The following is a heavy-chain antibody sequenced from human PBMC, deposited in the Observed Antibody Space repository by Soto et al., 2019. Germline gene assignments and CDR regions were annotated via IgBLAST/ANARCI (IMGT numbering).Heavy chain of an antibody. V-gene: IGHV1-18*01. D-gene: IGHD2-2*01. J-gene: IGHJ5*02. CDR1: GYTFTNYG. CDR3: ARVPAYITRWSSDPGFDP. CDR2: INPYNGNT. Sequence: QVLLVQSGAAVKTPGASVKISCQASGYTFTNYGITWVRQTPGQGFEWMAWINPYNGNTNYAQNLQGRVTMTTDTSTSNVYMEQRSLRSDDTAVYYCARVPAYITRWSSDPGFDPWGQGTLVTISS.